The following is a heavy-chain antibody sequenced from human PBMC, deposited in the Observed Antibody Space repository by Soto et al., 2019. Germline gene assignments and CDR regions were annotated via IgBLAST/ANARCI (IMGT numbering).Heavy chain of an antibody. CDR3: ASLIDDY. CDR2: TRNKVKSYTT. Sequence: GGSLRLSCAASGFTLSDHSMDWVRQAPGKGLDWVGSTRNKVKSYTTEYAGSVKGRFTISRDDSENSLYLQMNSLKTEDTAIYYCASLIDDYWGQGTLVTVSS. J-gene: IGHJ4*02. CDR1: GFTLSDHS. V-gene: IGHV3-72*01.